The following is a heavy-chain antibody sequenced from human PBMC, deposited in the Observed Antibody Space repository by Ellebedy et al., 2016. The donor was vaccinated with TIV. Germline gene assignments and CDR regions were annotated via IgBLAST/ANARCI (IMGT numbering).Heavy chain of an antibody. CDR3: ARGDIYYYDSSGYYYSH. Sequence: ASVKVSCKVSGYTFTRYYLYWVRQAPGQGLDWMGIINPTSGDSNYAQKFQGRVTMTRDTSTSTVYMELSSLRSEDTAVYYCARGDIYYYDSSGYYYSHWGQGTLVTVSS. V-gene: IGHV1-46*01. CDR2: INPTSGDS. CDR1: GYTFTRYY. D-gene: IGHD3-22*01. J-gene: IGHJ4*02.